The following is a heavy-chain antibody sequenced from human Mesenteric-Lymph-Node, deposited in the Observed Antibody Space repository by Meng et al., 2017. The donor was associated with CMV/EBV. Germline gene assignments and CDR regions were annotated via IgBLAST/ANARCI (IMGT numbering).Heavy chain of an antibody. CDR1: GGSVSSGIYY. CDR2: IYYSGST. V-gene: IGHV4-31*03. Sequence: SETLSLTCTVSGGSVSSGIYYWSWVRQHPGKGLEWIGYIYYSGSTYNNPSLKSRVTISVDTYKNQFSLKLSSVTAADTAVYYCARWFYYFDYWGQGTLVTVSS. D-gene: IGHD3-22*01. CDR3: ARWFYYFDY. J-gene: IGHJ4*02.